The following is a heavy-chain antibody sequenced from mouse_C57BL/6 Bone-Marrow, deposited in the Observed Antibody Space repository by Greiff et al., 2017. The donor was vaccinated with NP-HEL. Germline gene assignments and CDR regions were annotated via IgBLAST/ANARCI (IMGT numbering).Heavy chain of an antibody. Sequence: QVQLQQPGAELVRPGTSVKLSCKASGYTFTSYWMHWVKQRPGQGLEWIGVIDPSDSSTNYNQKFKGKATLTVDTSSSTAYMQLSSLTSEDSAAYYCARAYYFDYWGQGTTLTVSS. J-gene: IGHJ2*01. CDR1: GYTFTSYW. CDR2: IDPSDSST. V-gene: IGHV1-59*01. CDR3: ARAYYFDY.